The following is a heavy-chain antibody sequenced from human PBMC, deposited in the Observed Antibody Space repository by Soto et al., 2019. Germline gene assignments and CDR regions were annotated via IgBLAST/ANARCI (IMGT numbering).Heavy chain of an antibody. D-gene: IGHD6-19*01. CDR2: ISSSSSYI. Sequence: GGSLRLSCAASGFTFSSYSMNWVRQAPGKGLEWVSSISSSSSYIYYAETVKGRFTISRDNAKNLLYLQMNSLRAEDTAVYYCARDRVAGTDSYYYGMDVWGQGTTVTVSS. J-gene: IGHJ6*01. V-gene: IGHV3-21*01. CDR3: ARDRVAGTDSYYYGMDV. CDR1: GFTFSSYS.